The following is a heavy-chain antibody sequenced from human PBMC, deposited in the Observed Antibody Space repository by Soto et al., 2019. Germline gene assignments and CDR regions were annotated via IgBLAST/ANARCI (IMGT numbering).Heavy chain of an antibody. D-gene: IGHD3-3*02. J-gene: IGHJ6*02. CDR1: GYTFTDYY. Sequence: ASVKVSCKTSGYTFTDYYMEWVRQAPGQGLAWMGWINPNNGGTPHAQKLQGRVTLTRDTSTNTVYKELSRLTSDDTAVYYCARTVLGILSYGLDVWGQGTTVTVSS. V-gene: IGHV1-2*02. CDR2: INPNNGGT. CDR3: ARTVLGILSYGLDV.